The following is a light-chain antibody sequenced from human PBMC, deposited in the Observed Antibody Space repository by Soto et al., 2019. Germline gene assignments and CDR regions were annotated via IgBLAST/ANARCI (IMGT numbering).Light chain of an antibody. CDR2: DAS. CDR1: QSISSK. V-gene: IGKV1-39*01. Sequence: DIQMTQSPSSLSASLGDRVTITCRASQSISSKLNWYQQRPGKVPNLLIYDASSLQSGVPSRFSGSGSGTDFTLTISSLQPEDFATYYCQQSYRSPPTFGQGTKVEIK. J-gene: IGKJ1*01. CDR3: QQSYRSPPT.